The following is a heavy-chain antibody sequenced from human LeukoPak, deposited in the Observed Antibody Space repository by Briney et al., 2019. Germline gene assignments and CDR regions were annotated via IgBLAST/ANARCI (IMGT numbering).Heavy chain of an antibody. CDR1: GGSLSSSVYY. V-gene: IGHV4-39*01. D-gene: IGHD2-15*01. J-gene: IGHJ3*02. CDR3: ARPTDCSGVSGYSEHVFDI. CDR2: IYYSVSI. Sequence: SEAPSVTCTEPGGSLSSSVYYWGWIRQPPGKGLEWMGSIYYSVSIYVNPSPKSPVTISVDTSKNLSTLRLSSETAAGTAVYYCARPTDCSGVSGYSEHVFDIWGKGTMVTVSS.